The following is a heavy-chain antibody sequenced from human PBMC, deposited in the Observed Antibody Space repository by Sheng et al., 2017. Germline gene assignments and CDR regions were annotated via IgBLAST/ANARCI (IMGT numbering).Heavy chain of an antibody. CDR1: GGSFSGYY. CDR2: INHSGST. J-gene: IGHJ6*02. CDR3: ASLSLAARPFFSYGMDV. V-gene: IGHV4-34*01. D-gene: IGHD6-6*01. Sequence: QVQLQQWGAGLLKPSETLSLTCAVYGGSFSGYYWSWIRQPPGKWLEWIGEINHSGSTNYNPSLKSRVTISVDTSKNQFSLKLSSVTAADTAVYYCASLSLAARPFFSYGMDVWGQGTTVTVSS.